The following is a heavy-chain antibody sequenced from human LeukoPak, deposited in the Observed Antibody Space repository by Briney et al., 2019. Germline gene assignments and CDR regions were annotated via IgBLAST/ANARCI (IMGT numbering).Heavy chain of an antibody. V-gene: IGHV3-23*01. J-gene: IGHJ4*02. CDR1: GFIFKNSA. D-gene: IGHD5-18*01. Sequence: PGGSLRLSCSASGFIFKNSAMSWARQAPGKGLEWVSGLSGLGDSKYYADSVNGRFSISRDNANNRLYLQMNNLRAEDTAVYYCAKDFRDTSMFTDGYFDSWGQGALVTVSS. CDR3: AKDFRDTSMFTDGYFDS. CDR2: LSGLGDSK.